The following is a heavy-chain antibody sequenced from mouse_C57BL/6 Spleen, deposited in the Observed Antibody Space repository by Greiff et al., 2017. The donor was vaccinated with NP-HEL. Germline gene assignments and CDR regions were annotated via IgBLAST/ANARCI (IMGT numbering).Heavy chain of an antibody. CDR2: IDPENGDT. V-gene: IGHV14-4*01. CDR3: TRIYYGNYGYAMDY. CDR1: GFNIKDDY. D-gene: IGHD2-1*01. J-gene: IGHJ4*01. Sequence: VQLKQSGAELVRPGASVKLSCTASGFNIKDDYMHWVKQRPEQGLEWIGWIDPENGDTEYASKFQGKATITADTSSNTAYLQLSSLTSEDTAVYYCTRIYYGNYGYAMDYWGQGTSVTVSS.